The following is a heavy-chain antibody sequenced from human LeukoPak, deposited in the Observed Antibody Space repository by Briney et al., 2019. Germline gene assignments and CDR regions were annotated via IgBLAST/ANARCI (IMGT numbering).Heavy chain of an antibody. Sequence: GGSLRLSCAASGFTVITNGMTWVRQAPGKGLEWVSVLYSDGNTKYADSVQGRFTISRDNSKNTLCLEMNSLSPDDTAVYYCARGVEPLAANTLAYWGQGTLVTVSS. CDR1: GFTVITNG. CDR2: LYSDGNT. D-gene: IGHD1-14*01. CDR3: ARGVEPLAANTLAY. V-gene: IGHV3-53*01. J-gene: IGHJ4*02.